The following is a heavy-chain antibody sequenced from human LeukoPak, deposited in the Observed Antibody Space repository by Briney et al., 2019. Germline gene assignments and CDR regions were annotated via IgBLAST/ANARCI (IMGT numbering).Heavy chain of an antibody. CDR3: AREEYCSSTSCYYYYGMDV. V-gene: IGHV1-8*02. CDR1: GYTFTSYD. D-gene: IGHD2-2*01. CDR2: MNPNSGNT. Sequence: ASVKVSCEASGYTFTSYDINWVRQATGQGLEWMGWMNPNSGNTGYAQKFQGRVTMTRNTSISTAYMELSSLRSEDTAVYYCAREEYCSSTSCYYYYGMDVWGQGTTVTVSS. J-gene: IGHJ6*02.